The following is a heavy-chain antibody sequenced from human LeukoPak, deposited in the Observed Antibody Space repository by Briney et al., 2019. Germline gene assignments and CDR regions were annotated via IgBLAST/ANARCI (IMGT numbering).Heavy chain of an antibody. D-gene: IGHD3-9*01. CDR1: GFTFSNAW. CDR2: IRYDGSNK. Sequence: GGSLRLSCAASGFTFSNAWMSWVRQAPGKGLEWVAFIRYDGSNKYYADSVKGRFTISRDNAKNSLYLQMNSLRAEDTAVYYCARVRLRYFDWLGAFDIWGQGTMVTVSS. V-gene: IGHV3-30*02. J-gene: IGHJ3*02. CDR3: ARVRLRYFDWLGAFDI.